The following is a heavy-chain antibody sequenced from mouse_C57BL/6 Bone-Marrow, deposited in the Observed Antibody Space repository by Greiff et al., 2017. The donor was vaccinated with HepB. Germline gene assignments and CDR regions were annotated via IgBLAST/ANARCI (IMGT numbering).Heavy chain of an antibody. CDR2: INPSSGYT. CDR3: ANYYGSSYWYFDV. Sequence: VQLQQSGAELAKPGASVKLSCKASGYTFTSYWMHWVKQRPGQGLEWIGYINPSSGYTKYNQKFKDKATLTADKSSSTAYMQLSSLKYEDSAVYYCANYYGSSYWYFDVWGTGTTVTVSS. V-gene: IGHV1-7*01. D-gene: IGHD1-1*01. CDR1: GYTFTSYW. J-gene: IGHJ1*03.